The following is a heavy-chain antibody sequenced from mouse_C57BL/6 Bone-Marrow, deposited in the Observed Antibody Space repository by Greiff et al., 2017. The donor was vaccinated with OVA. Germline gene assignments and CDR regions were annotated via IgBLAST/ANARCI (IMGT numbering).Heavy chain of an antibody. J-gene: IGHJ1*03. CDR1: GYTFTSYW. CDR2: IYPGSGST. D-gene: IGHD1-1*01. CDR3: ARRYYGSSWYFDD. V-gene: IGHV1-55*01. Sequence: QVQLQQPGAELVKPGASVKMSCKASGYTFTSYWITWVKQRPGQGLEWIGDIYPGSGSTNYNEKFKSKATLTVDTSSSTAYMQLSSLTSEAYAVNYRARRYYGSSWYFDDWGTGTTVTVSS.